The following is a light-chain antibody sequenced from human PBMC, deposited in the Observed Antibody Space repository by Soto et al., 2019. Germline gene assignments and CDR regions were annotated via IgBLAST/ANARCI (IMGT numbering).Light chain of an antibody. V-gene: IGKV3-11*01. J-gene: IGKJ5*01. CDR1: QTVRDE. Sequence: EIVLTQSPVTLSLSPGERATLSCRASQTVRDELAWYQQKPGQAPRLLIYDASNRATGIPARFSGSWSGTDFSLTVSSPEPDDFAIYYCKQRASWPITFGQGTRLEIK. CDR3: KQRASWPIT. CDR2: DAS.